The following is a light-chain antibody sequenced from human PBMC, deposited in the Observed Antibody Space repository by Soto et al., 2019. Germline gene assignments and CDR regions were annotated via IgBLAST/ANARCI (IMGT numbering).Light chain of an antibody. CDR3: QQYNSYSEA. CDR1: QTISGW. CDR2: DAS. Sequence: EIQMTQSPSTLSASVGDTVTITCRASQTISGWLAWYQQRPGKAPNLLIFDASTLESGVPSRFSGSGSGTEFTLTISSLQPDDFATYYCQQYNSYSEAFGQGTKVDIK. J-gene: IGKJ1*01. V-gene: IGKV1-5*01.